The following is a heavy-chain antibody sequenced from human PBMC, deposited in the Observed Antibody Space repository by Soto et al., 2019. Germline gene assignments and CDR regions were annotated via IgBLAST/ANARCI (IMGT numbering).Heavy chain of an antibody. J-gene: IGHJ4*02. CDR2: ISAYNGNT. CDR1: DYTFTSYG. V-gene: IGHV1-18*01. CDR3: ARRGSIFGVVHTFDY. Sequence: GASVKVSCKASDYTFTSYGISWVRQAPGQGLEWMGWISAYNGNTNYAQKLQGRVTMTTDTSTSTAYMELRSLRSDDTAVYYCARRGSIFGVVHTFDYWGQGTLVTVSS. D-gene: IGHD3-3*02.